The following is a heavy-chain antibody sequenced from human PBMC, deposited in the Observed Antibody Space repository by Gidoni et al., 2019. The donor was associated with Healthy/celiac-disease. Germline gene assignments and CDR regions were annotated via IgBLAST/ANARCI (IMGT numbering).Heavy chain of an antibody. CDR1: GFTFSSYA. D-gene: IGHD3-3*01. V-gene: IGHV3-23*01. CDR2: ISGSGGST. Sequence: EVQLLESGGGLVQPGGSLRLSCAASGFTFSSYARRWVRQGPGKGLEWVSAISGSGGSTYYADSVKGRFTISRDNSKNTLYLQMNSLRAEDTAVYYCAKDLSRYDFWSGYYRWGQGTLVTVSS. CDR3: AKDLSRYDFWSGYYR. J-gene: IGHJ4*02.